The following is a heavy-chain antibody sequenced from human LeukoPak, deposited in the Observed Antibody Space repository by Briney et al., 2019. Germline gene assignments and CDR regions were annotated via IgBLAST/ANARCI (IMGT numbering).Heavy chain of an antibody. V-gene: IGHV4-39*01. CDR1: GGSISSSSYY. D-gene: IGHD3-10*01. CDR2: IYYSGST. J-gene: IGHJ4*02. CDR3: ARGPKYYYGSGSHPAGY. Sequence: SETLSLTCTVSGGSISSSSYYWGWIRQPPGKGLEWIGSIYYSGSTYYNPSLKSRVTISVDTSKNQFSLKLSSVTAADTAVYYCARGPKYYYGSGSHPAGYWGQGTLVTVSS.